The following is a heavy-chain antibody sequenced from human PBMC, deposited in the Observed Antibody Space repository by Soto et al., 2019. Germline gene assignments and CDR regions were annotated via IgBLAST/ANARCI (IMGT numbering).Heavy chain of an antibody. CDR1: GFSFTTTRMG. V-gene: IGHV2-5*02. CDR2: IYWDGES. Sequence: SGPTLVNPTETLTLTCPFSGFSFTTTRMGVGWTRQPPGKSLEWLAIIYWDGESRYNPLLRRRLTLTEDTSKNQVVLTKTNMDPKDTATYYCAHRDSTGTTTYFDSWGQGIPVTVSS. D-gene: IGHD1-1*01. CDR3: AHRDSTGTTTYFDS. J-gene: IGHJ4*02.